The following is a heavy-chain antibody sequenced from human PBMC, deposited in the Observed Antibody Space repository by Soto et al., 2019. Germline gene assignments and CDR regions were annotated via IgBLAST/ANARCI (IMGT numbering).Heavy chain of an antibody. D-gene: IGHD1-1*01. J-gene: IGHJ6*02. CDR1: GFTFSSYA. Sequence: GGSLRLSCAASGFTFSSYAMSWVRQAPGKGLEWVSAISGSGGSTYYAETVKGRFTISRDNSKNTLYLQMNSLRAEDTAVYYCAKSLGNALGTRREIYYYGMGVWGQGTTVTVSS. CDR3: AKSLGNALGTRREIYYYGMGV. CDR2: ISGSGGST. V-gene: IGHV3-23*01.